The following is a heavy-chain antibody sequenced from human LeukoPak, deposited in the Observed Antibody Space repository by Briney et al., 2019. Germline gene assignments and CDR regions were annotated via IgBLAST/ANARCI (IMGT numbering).Heavy chain of an antibody. D-gene: IGHD4-23*01. J-gene: IGHJ1*01. Sequence: SSETLSLTCAVYGGSFSGYYWSWIRQPPGKGLEWIGEINHSGSTNYNPSLKSRVTISVDTSKNQFSLKLSSVTAADTAVYYCATNSPPQHWGQGTLVTVSS. CDR2: INHSGST. CDR3: ATNSPPQH. CDR1: GGSFSGYY. V-gene: IGHV4-34*01.